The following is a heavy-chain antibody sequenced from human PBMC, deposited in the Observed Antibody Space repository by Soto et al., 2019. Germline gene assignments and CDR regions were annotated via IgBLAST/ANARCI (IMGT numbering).Heavy chain of an antibody. CDR2: ISGSGGST. J-gene: IGHJ5*02. CDR3: AKGCTNGVFGNWFDP. Sequence: PGGSLRLCFAASGFTFSGYAMSWVRQATGKGLEWVLAISGSGGSTYYADSVKGRFTISRDNSKNTLYMKMNSLRAEDKAVYYCAKGCTNGVFGNWFDPWAQGTLVTVSS. D-gene: IGHD2-8*01. CDR1: GFTFSGYA. V-gene: IGHV3-23*01.